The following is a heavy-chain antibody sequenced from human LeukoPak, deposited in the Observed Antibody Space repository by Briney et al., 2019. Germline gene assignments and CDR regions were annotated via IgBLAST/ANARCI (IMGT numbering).Heavy chain of an antibody. CDR3: ARAIDPLQIRNYYYYMDV. Sequence: SGGSLRLSCAASGFTFSNYNMNWVRQAPGKGLEWVSYISGSGDTIYYADSLKGRFTISRDNAKTSLYLQMNSLRAEDTAVYYCARAIDPLQIRNYYYYMDVWGKGTTVTLSS. V-gene: IGHV3-48*01. CDR2: ISGSGDTI. CDR1: GFTFSNYN. J-gene: IGHJ6*03. D-gene: IGHD4-11*01.